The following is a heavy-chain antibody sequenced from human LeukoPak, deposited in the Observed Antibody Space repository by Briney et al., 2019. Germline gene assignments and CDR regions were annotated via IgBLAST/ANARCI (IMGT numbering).Heavy chain of an antibody. CDR2: ISTYNGHT. J-gene: IGHJ3*02. CDR1: GSTFTSYG. CDR3: ARGGRWELPRPYAFDI. Sequence: ASVKVSFKASGSTFTSYGISCLRQAPGQGLEWMGWISTYNGHTNYAQKLQGRVTMTTDTSTSTAYMELRNLRSDDTAVYFCARGGRWELPRPYAFDIWGQGTMVTVSS. D-gene: IGHD1-26*01. V-gene: IGHV1-18*01.